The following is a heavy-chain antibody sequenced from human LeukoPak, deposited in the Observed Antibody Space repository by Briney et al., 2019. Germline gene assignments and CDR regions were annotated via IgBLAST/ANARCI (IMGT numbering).Heavy chain of an antibody. Sequence: SETLSLTCTVSGGSISSSTYYWGWIRQPPGKGLEWLGNIYYSGKTYYNPSLKSRVTISVDTSKNQFSLRLSSVTAADTAVYYCARELFGYNDYGQGAYWGQGTLVTVSS. CDR3: ARELFGYNDYGQGAY. J-gene: IGHJ4*02. D-gene: IGHD5-12*01. CDR1: GGSISSSTYY. V-gene: IGHV4-39*07. CDR2: IYYSGKT.